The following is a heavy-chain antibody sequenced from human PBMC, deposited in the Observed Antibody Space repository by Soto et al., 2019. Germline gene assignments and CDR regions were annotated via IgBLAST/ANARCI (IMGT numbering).Heavy chain of an antibody. CDR2: INPDSDNT. J-gene: IGHJ6*02. V-gene: IGHV1-8*01. D-gene: IGHD2-2*01. Sequence: ASVKVSFKTSGYTFTNYDINWVRQAAGQGLERMGWINPDSDNTGYAQEFQGRVTMTRDTSISTAYMELNSLRSEDTAVYYCARGRRYCTTTSCYPPALFPYGMDVWGQGATVTVSS. CDR3: ARGRRYCTTTSCYPPALFPYGMDV. CDR1: GYTFTNYD.